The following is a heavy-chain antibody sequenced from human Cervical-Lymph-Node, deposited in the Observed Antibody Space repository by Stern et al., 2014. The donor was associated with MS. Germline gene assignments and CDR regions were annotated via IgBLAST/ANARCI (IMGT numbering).Heavy chain of an antibody. V-gene: IGHV3-53*01. D-gene: IGHD1-1*01. J-gene: IGHJ4*02. CDR3: ARDTSSPERSDW. CDR2: ITNVGST. Sequence: EVQLVESGGGVIQPGGALRLSCTASGFTVSRDYMTSVRQAPGKGLAWVSLITNVGSTFYTDSVKGRFTISRDDSKNTVYLHMTSLRAEDTAMYYCARDTSSPERSDWWGQGTLVTVSS. CDR1: GFTVSRDY.